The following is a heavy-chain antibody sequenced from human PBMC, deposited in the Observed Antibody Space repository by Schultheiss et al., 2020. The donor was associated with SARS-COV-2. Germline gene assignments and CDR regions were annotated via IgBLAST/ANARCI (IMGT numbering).Heavy chain of an antibody. V-gene: IGHV1-3*01. J-gene: IGHJ4*02. D-gene: IGHD6-19*01. Sequence: ASVKVSCKASGYTFTSYAMHWVRQAPGQRLEWMGWINAGNGNTKYSQKFQGRVTITRDTSASTAYMELSSLRSEDTAVYYCARARSGSSGWYLGLYDYWGQGTLVTVSS. CDR2: INAGNGNT. CDR1: GYTFTSYA. CDR3: ARARSGSSGWYLGLYDY.